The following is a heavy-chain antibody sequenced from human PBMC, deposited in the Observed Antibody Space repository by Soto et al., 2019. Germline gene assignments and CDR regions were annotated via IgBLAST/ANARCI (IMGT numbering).Heavy chain of an antibody. V-gene: IGHV4-61*01. D-gene: IGHD3-10*01. J-gene: IGHJ6*02. CDR3: ARELMVRGANYYYCMDV. CDR2: IYYSGST. CDR1: GGSVSSGSYY. Sequence: PSETLSLTCTVSGGSVSSGSYYWSWIRQPPGKGLEWIGYIYYSGSTNYNPSLKSRVTISVDTSKNQFSLKLSSVTAADTAVYYCARELMVRGANYYYCMDVWGQGTTVTVSS.